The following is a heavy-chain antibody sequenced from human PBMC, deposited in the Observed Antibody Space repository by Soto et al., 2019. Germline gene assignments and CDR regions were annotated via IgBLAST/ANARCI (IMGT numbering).Heavy chain of an antibody. Sequence: QVQLVQSGAEVRKPGSSVKVSCKVSGGTFSSYAISWVRQAPGQGLEWMGGIIPMFGTPNYAQKFQGRVTITADKSTNTAYMELNSLTSEDTAVYYCARAAGHHYDSSGYQYWYFDLWGRGTLVTVSS. CDR2: IIPMFGTP. CDR1: GGTFSSYA. J-gene: IGHJ2*01. D-gene: IGHD3-22*01. CDR3: ARAAGHHYDSSGYQYWYFDL. V-gene: IGHV1-69*06.